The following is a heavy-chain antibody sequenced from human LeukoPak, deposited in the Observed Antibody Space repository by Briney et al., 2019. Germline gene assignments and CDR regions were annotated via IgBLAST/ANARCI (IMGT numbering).Heavy chain of an antibody. D-gene: IGHD3-22*01. CDR3: ARDRSYDSSGYYPRVGYYYYYMDV. V-gene: IGHV3-66*01. CDR1: GFTVSSNY. J-gene: IGHJ6*03. Sequence: GGSLRLSCAASGFTVSSNYMSWVRQAPGKGLEWVSVIYSGGSTYYADSVKGRFTISRDNSKNTLYLQMNSLRAEDTAVYYCARDRSYDSSGYYPRVGYYYYYMDVWGKGTTVTVSS. CDR2: IYSGGST.